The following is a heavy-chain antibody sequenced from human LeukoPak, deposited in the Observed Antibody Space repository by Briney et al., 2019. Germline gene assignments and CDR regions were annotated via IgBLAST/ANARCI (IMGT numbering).Heavy chain of an antibody. V-gene: IGHV1-2*02. J-gene: IGHJ4*02. CDR1: GYTFTGYY. CDR2: INPNSGGT. Sequence: ASVKASCKASGYTFTGYYMHWVRQAPGQGFEWMGWINPNSGGTNYAQKFQGRVTMPRDTSISTAYMELSRLRSDDTAVYYCARLNIVVLPAAIGGFFFDYWGQGTLVTVSS. D-gene: IGHD2-2*01. CDR3: ARLNIVVLPAAIGGFFFDY.